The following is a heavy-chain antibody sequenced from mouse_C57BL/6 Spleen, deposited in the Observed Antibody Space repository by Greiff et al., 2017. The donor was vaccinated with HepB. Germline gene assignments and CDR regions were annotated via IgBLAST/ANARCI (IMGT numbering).Heavy chain of an antibody. J-gene: IGHJ3*01. Sequence: EVQLQESGPELVKPGASVKMSCKASGYTFTDYNMHWVKQSHGKSLEWIGYINPNNGGTSYNQKFKGKATLTVNKSSSTAYMELRSLTSEDSAVYYCARGIGGYYGFAYWGQGTLVTVSA. CDR2: INPNNGGT. V-gene: IGHV1-22*01. CDR3: ARGIGGYYGFAY. D-gene: IGHD2-3*01. CDR1: GYTFTDYN.